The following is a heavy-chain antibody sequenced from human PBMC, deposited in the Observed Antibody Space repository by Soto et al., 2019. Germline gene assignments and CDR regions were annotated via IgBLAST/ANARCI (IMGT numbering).Heavy chain of an antibody. D-gene: IGHD3-16*01. J-gene: IGHJ6*02. V-gene: IGHV3-48*03. CDR3: ASLGRHG. CDR2: INSDGSTI. CDR1: GFSFSNYE. Sequence: LRLSCAASGFSFSNYETNWVRQAPGEGLEWVSYINSDGSTIYYADSVKGRFTVSRDNAKNSLYLQMNSLRAEDTAVYYCASLGRHGWGQGTTVTVSS.